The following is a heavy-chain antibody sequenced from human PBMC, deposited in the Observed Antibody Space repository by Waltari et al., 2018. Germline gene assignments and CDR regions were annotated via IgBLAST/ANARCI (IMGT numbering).Heavy chain of an antibody. Sequence: QMHLRESGPGLVKPSETLFLTCNVSSDSFKTSYWAWIRQSAGMRLELIGRIYSPRHTRYHPSLASRVTISIDTSQNQISLRLTSVTVADTAVYFCARDRIAVSGSPPLSYNWFDFWGQGTRVAVSS. D-gene: IGHD6-19*01. J-gene: IGHJ5*01. CDR3: ARDRIAVSGSPPLSYNWFDF. V-gene: IGHV4-4*07. CDR2: IYSPRHT. CDR1: SDSFKTSY.